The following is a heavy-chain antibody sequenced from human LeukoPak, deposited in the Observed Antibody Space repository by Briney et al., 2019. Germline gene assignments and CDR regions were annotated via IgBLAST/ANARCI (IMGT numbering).Heavy chain of an antibody. CDR2: ISYDGSNK. CDR1: GFTFSSYA. D-gene: IGHD3-22*01. Sequence: GGSLRLSCAASGFTFSSYAMHWVRQAPGKGLEWVAVISYDGSNKYYADSVKGRFTISRDNSKNTLYLQMNSLRAEDTAVYYCARDVAYYYDSSGYLGLWGRGTLVTVSS. CDR3: ARDVAYYYDSSGYLGL. J-gene: IGHJ2*01. V-gene: IGHV3-30*04.